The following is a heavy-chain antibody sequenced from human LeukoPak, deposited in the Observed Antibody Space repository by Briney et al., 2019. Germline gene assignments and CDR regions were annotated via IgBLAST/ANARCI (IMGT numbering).Heavy chain of an antibody. CDR1: GFTFSSYA. V-gene: IGHV3-30-3*01. CDR2: ISYDGSNK. J-gene: IGHJ6*02. Sequence: GGSLRLSCAASGFTFSSYAMHWVRQAPGKGLEWVAVISYDGSNKYYADSVKGRFTISRDNSKNTLYLQMSSLRAEDTAVYYCAREDYYGMDVWGQGTTVTVSS. CDR3: AREDYYGMDV.